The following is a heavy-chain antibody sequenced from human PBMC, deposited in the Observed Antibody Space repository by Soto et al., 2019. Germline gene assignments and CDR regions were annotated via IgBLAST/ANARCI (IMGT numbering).Heavy chain of an antibody. J-gene: IGHJ4*02. D-gene: IGHD4-17*01. CDR3: ARDDYGVDY. Sequence: PSETLSLTCTVSGGSVSSGSYYWSWIRQPPGKGLEWIGYIYYSGSTNYNPSLKSRVTISVDTSKNQFSLKLSSVTAADTAVYYCARDDYGVDYWGQGTLVTAPQ. V-gene: IGHV4-61*01. CDR2: IYYSGST. CDR1: GGSVSSGSYY.